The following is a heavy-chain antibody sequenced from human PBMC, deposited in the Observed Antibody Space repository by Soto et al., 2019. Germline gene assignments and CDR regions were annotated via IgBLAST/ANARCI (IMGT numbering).Heavy chain of an antibody. CDR2: ISGSGGST. J-gene: IGHJ6*03. V-gene: IGHV3-23*01. CDR1: GFTFSSYA. Sequence: GGFLRLSCAASGFTFSSYAMSWVRQAPGKGLEWVSAISGSGGSTYYADSVKGRFTISRDNSKDTLYLQMNSLRAEDTAVYYCAKEGYCSGGSCYYYYYYMDVWGKGTTVTVSS. D-gene: IGHD2-15*01. CDR3: AKEGYCSGGSCYYYYYYMDV.